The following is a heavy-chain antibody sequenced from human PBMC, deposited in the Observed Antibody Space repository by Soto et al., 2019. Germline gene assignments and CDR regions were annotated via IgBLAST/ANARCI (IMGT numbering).Heavy chain of an antibody. CDR1: GGSISSYY. Sequence: SETLSLTCTVSGGSISSYYWSWIRQPPGKGLEWIGYIYYSGSTNYNPSLKSRVTISVDTSKNQFSLKLSSVTAADTAVYYCARRGGYCISTSCAPGDWFDPWGQGTXVTVSS. J-gene: IGHJ5*02. CDR3: ARRGGYCISTSCAPGDWFDP. CDR2: IYYSGST. D-gene: IGHD2-2*01. V-gene: IGHV4-59*08.